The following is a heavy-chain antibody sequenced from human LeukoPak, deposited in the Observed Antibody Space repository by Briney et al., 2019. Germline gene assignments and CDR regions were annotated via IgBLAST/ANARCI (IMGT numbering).Heavy chain of an antibody. Sequence: GGSLRLSCGASGFTLRNYWMHWVRQAPGKGLVWVSRINSDGTMTNYADSVKGRFTISRDNAKNTLHLQMNSLRAEDTAVYYCARRLAVAGNCMDVWGQGTTVTISS. CDR2: INSDGTMT. D-gene: IGHD6-19*01. CDR3: ARRLAVAGNCMDV. V-gene: IGHV3-74*01. J-gene: IGHJ6*02. CDR1: GFTLRNYW.